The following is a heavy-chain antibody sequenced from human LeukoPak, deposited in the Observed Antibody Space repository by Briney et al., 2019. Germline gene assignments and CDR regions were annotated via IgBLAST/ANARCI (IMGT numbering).Heavy chain of an antibody. Sequence: GGSLRLSCAASGFTFSDYYMSWIRQAPGKGLEWVLYISSSGSTIYYADSVKGRFTISRDNAKNSLYLQMNSLRAEDTAVYYCASDSNYGFFGYWGQGTLVTVSS. CDR3: ASDSNYGFFGY. D-gene: IGHD4-11*01. V-gene: IGHV3-11*01. J-gene: IGHJ4*02. CDR2: ISSSGSTI. CDR1: GFTFSDYY.